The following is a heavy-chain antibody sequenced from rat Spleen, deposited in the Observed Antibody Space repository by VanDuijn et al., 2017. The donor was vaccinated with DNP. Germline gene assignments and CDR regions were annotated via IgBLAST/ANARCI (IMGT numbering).Heavy chain of an antibody. J-gene: IGHJ3*01. D-gene: IGHD1-1*01. CDR2: IRYDGGST. CDR1: GFTFSDYY. V-gene: IGHV5-20*01. Sequence: EVQLVESGGGLVQPGGSLKLSCAASGFTFSDYYMAWVRQAPTKGLEWVAYIRYDGGSTYYGDSVKGRFTISRANVKSTLYLQMNSLRSEDMATYYCTIYYYSGDNWFGYWGQGTLVTVSS. CDR3: TIYYYSGDNWFGY.